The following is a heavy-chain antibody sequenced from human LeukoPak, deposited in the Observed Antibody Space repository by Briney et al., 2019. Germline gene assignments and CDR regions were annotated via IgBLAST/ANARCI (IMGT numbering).Heavy chain of an antibody. D-gene: IGHD2/OR15-2a*01. CDR1: GGSISSYY. CDR2: IYYSGST. J-gene: IGHJ4*02. Sequence: PSETLSLTXTVSGGSISSYYWSWIRQPPGKGVEWIGYIYYSGSTNYNPSLKSRVTISVDTSKNQFSLKLSSVTAADTAVYYCARGYYFDYWGQGTQFDYWGQGTLVTVSS. CDR3: ARGYYFDYWGQGTQFDY. V-gene: IGHV4-59*01.